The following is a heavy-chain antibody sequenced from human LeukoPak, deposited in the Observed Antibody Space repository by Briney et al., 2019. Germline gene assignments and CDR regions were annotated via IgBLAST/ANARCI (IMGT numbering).Heavy chain of an antibody. J-gene: IGHJ4*02. V-gene: IGHV3-33*01. CDR3: ARDSYYGSGSYYYYFDY. CDR1: GFTFSNYP. CDR2: IWYDGTKE. D-gene: IGHD3-10*01. Sequence: GGSLRLSCAASGFTFSNYPMQWVRQAPGKGLEWVALIWYDGTKEYYADSVKGRFTISRDNSKNTLYLQMNSLRAEDTAVYYCARDSYYGSGSYYYYFDYWGQGTLVTVSS.